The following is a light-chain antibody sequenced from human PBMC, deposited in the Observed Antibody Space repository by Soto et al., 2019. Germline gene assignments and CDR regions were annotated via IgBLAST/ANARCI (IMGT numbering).Light chain of an antibody. Sequence: EIVTAQSPLSLPVTPGEPASISCRSSQSLLYINGYNYLDWYLQKPGQSPQLLIYLGSSRAAGVPDRFSGSGSGTDFTLKISRVEAEDVGVYYCMQALQTPRTFGQGTRVEIK. J-gene: IGKJ1*01. CDR3: MQALQTPRT. V-gene: IGKV2-28*01. CDR2: LGS. CDR1: QSLLYINGYNY.